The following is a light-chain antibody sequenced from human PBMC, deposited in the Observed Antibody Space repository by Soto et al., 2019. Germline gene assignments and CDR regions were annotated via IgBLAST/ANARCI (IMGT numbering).Light chain of an antibody. CDR3: QQYLTYSSLT. CDR2: AAS. V-gene: IGKV1-9*01. CDR1: QGISSY. Sequence: DIQLTQSPSFLSASVGDRVTITCRASQGISSYLAWYQKKPGKAPKLLMYAASTLQSGVPSRFSGSGSGTEFTLTISSLQPDDFATYYCQQYLTYSSLTFGGGTKVDIK. J-gene: IGKJ4*01.